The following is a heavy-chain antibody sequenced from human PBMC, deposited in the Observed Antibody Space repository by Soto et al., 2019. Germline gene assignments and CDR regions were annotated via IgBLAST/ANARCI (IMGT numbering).Heavy chain of an antibody. CDR3: ARGSGSYYVSVLSYYYYGMDV. J-gene: IGHJ6*02. CDR1: GYTFTSYG. Sequence: ASVKVSCKASGYTFTSYGISWVRQAPGQGLEWMGWISAYNGNTNYAQKLQGRVTMTTDTSTSTAYMELRSLRSDDTAVYYCARGSGSYYVSVLSYYYYGMDVWGQGTTVTVSS. CDR2: ISAYNGNT. D-gene: IGHD1-26*01. V-gene: IGHV1-18*01.